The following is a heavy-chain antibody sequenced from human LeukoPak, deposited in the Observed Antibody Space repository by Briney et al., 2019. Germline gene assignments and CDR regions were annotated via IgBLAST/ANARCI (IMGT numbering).Heavy chain of an antibody. CDR2: ISGSGTTT. Sequence: GGSLRLSCAAFGFTFYYAMSWVRQAPGKGLEWVSTISGSGTTTYYADSVKGRFTTSRDNSKNTLYLQMNSLRAEDTAVYYCAKGIRYCSSTSCYYVHYYYGMDVWGQGTTVTVSS. CDR3: AKGIRYCSSTSCYYVHYYYGMDV. D-gene: IGHD2-2*01. V-gene: IGHV3-23*01. J-gene: IGHJ6*02. CDR1: GFTFYYA.